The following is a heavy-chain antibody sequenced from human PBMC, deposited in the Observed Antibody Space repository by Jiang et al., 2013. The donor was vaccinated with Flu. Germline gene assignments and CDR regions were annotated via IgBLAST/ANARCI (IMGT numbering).Heavy chain of an antibody. J-gene: IGHJ4*02. CDR3: AHRVDYYDSSGFDY. Sequence: DDKRYSPSLKSRLTITKDTSKNQVVLTMTNMDPVDTATYYCAHRVDYYDSSGFDYWGQGTLVTVSS. D-gene: IGHD3-22*01. V-gene: IGHV2-5*01. CDR2: DDK.